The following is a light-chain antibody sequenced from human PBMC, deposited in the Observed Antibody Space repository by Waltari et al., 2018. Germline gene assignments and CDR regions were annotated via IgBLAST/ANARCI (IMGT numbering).Light chain of an antibody. CDR1: SLRTSY. CDR2: GKN. Sequence: SSDLTQDPAVSVALGQTVTITCQGASLRTSYASWYQQKSGQAPILVLFGKNKRPSGIPDRFSGYNSETTTSLTITGAQAEDEADYYCSSRDSSASHVLFAGGTKLTVL. J-gene: IGLJ2*01. CDR3: SSRDSSASHVL. V-gene: IGLV3-19*01.